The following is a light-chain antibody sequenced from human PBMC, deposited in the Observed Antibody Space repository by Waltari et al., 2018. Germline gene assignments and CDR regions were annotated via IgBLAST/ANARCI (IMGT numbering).Light chain of an antibody. J-gene: IGKJ2*01. V-gene: IGKV1-5*03. CDR3: QQYDNYPYT. CDR1: QTITNW. CDR2: KAS. Sequence: DIQMTQSPSTLSASVGDRVTITCRVSQTITNWLAWYQQKPGEAPKLLIYKASTLDMGVPSRFSGSGSGTEFTLTISSLQPDDFATYYCQQYDNYPYTFGQGTKLEIK.